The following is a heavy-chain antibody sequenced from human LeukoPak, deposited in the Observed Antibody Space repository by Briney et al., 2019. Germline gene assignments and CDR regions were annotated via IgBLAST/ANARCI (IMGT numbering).Heavy chain of an antibody. CDR3: ARGHYNCAGDCYIDY. V-gene: IGHV3-11*04. Sequence: GGSLRLSCAGAGFTFSDYYMSWIRQAPGKGLEWVSYISSSSGSIYYADSVKSRFTISRDNANNSLYLQMHSLRAGDTGVYFCARGHYNCAGDCYIDYWSQGTLVTVSS. J-gene: IGHJ4*02. D-gene: IGHD2-21*02. CDR1: GFTFSDYY. CDR2: ISSSSGSI.